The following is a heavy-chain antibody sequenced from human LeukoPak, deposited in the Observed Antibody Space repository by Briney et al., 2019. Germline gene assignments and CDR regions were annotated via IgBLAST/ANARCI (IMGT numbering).Heavy chain of an antibody. CDR2: INHSGST. J-gene: IGHJ6*03. V-gene: IGHV4-34*01. CDR3: ASFYCSGGSCYQYYYYYYMDV. CDR1: GGSFSGYY. Sequence: SETLSLTCAVYGGSFSGYYWNWIRQPPGRGLEWIGEINHSGSTNYNPSLKSRVTISVDTSKNQFSLKLSPVTAADTAVYYCASFYCSGGSCYQYYYYYYMDVWGKGTTVTISS. D-gene: IGHD2-15*01.